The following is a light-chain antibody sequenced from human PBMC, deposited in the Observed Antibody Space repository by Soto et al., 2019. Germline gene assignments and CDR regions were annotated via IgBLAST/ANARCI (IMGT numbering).Light chain of an antibody. V-gene: IGKV1-5*01. CDR3: QQYNNWYA. Sequence: DIQMTQSPSTLSASVGDRVTITCRASETINTWLAWYQQKPGKAPKLLIYAASSLEGGVPSRFSGSGSGTEFTLTISSLHPDDFATYYCQQYNNWYAFGQGTNLEI. J-gene: IGKJ2*01. CDR1: ETINTW. CDR2: AAS.